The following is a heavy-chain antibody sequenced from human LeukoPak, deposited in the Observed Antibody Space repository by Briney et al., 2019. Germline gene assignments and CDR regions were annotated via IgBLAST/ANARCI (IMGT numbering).Heavy chain of an antibody. Sequence: GGSLRLSCAASGFTFSSYSMNWVRQAPGKGLEWVSSISSSSSYIYYADSVKGRFTISRDNAKNSLYLQTNSLRAEDTAVYYCGRRRFESNSFDYWGQGTLVTVSS. D-gene: IGHD3-10*01. CDR3: GRRRFESNSFDY. J-gene: IGHJ4*02. V-gene: IGHV3-21*01. CDR2: ISSSSSYI. CDR1: GFTFSSYS.